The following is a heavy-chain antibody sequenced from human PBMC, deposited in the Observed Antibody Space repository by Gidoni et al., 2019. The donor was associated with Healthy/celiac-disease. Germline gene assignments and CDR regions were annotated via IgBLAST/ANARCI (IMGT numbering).Heavy chain of an antibody. V-gene: IGHV4-61*02. J-gene: IGHJ5*02. Sequence: QVQLQESGPGLVKPSQPLSLTCTVPGGSISSGSYYWSWIRQPAGKGLEWIGRIYTSGSTNYNPTLKSRVTISVDTSKNQFSLKLSSVTAADTAVYYCARAGSSGWYVGWFDPWGQGTLVTVSS. CDR2: IYTSGST. CDR1: GGSISSGSYY. D-gene: IGHD6-19*01. CDR3: ARAGSSGWYVGWFDP.